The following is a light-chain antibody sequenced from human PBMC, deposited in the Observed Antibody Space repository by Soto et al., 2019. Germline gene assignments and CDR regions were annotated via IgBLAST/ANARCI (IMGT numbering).Light chain of an antibody. CDR1: SSDVGYYNY. V-gene: IGLV2-14*03. Sequence: QSALTQPASVSGSPGQSITISCTGTSSDVGYYNYVSWYQQHPGKAPKHMIYDVRNRPSGVSNRFSGSKSGNTASLTISGLPAEYDADYYCSSYTSSSTYVFGTGTKLTVL. J-gene: IGLJ1*01. CDR2: DVR. CDR3: SSYTSSSTYV.